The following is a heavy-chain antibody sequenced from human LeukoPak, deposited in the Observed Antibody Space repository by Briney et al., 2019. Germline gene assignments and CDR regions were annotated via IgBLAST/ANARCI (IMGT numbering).Heavy chain of an antibody. D-gene: IGHD3-9*01. CDR1: GFTFSDAW. CDR2: IKSKIDGGTT. Sequence: GGSLRLSCAASGFTFSDAWMSWVRQAPGKGLEWVGRIKSKIDGGTTDYAATVKGRFTISRNDSKNTLYLQMNSLKTEDTAVYYCTRGGRGNNCDWSIFDCWGPGTLVTVSS. J-gene: IGHJ4*02. CDR3: TRGGRGNNCDWSIFDC. V-gene: IGHV3-15*01.